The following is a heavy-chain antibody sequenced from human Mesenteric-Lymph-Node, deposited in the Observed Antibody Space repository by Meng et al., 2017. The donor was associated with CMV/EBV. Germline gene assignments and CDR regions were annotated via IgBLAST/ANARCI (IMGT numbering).Heavy chain of an antibody. V-gene: IGHV4-39*01. CDR1: GGSISSSSYY. D-gene: IGHD2-21*01. J-gene: IGHJ4*02. CDR3: ARRYCGGDCYYNYFDY. Sequence: SETLSLTCTVFGGSISSSSYYWGWIRQPPGKGLEWIGNIYNSGSTYYNPSLKSRVTISVDTSKNQFSLKLSSVTVADTAVYYCARRYCGGDCYYNYFDYWGQGTLVTVSS. CDR2: IYNSGST.